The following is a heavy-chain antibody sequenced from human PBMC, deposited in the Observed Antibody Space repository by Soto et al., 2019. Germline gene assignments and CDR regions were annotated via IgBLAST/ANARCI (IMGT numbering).Heavy chain of an antibody. CDR1: GFSFSTYA. J-gene: IGHJ5*02. CDR2: ISGSGGRT. D-gene: IGHD4-17*01. V-gene: IGHV3-23*01. Sequence: EMQLLESGGGLVQPGGCLRLSCGASGFSFSTYAMSWVRQAPGKGLEWVSGISGSGGRTYYADSVKGRFTISRDNTKNTLYLQMNRLRADDTAIYYCAARFDYGDLPNWFDPWGRGTLVTVSS. CDR3: AARFDYGDLPNWFDP.